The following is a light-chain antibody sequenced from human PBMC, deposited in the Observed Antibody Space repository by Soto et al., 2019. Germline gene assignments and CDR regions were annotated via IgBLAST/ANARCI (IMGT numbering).Light chain of an antibody. J-gene: IGLJ2*01. CDR3: SSYTRSNTLV. V-gene: IGLV2-14*01. CDR1: SSDIGGYNY. CDR2: EVS. Sequence: QSALTQPASVSGSPGQSITISCAGTSSDIGGYNYVSWYQQHPGKAPKLMIYEVSNRPSGVSNRFSGSKAGNTASLTISGLQADDEADYYCSSYTRSNTLVFGGGTKLTVL.